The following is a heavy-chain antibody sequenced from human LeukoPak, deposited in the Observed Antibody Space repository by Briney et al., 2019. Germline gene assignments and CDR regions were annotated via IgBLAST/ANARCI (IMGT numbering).Heavy chain of an antibody. D-gene: IGHD2-2*01. J-gene: IGHJ4*02. CDR3: AKGKCSSTNCYLSYYFDY. V-gene: IGHV4-59*01. CDR2: IYYSGST. Sequence: SETLSLTCTVSGGSISSYYWSWIRQPPGKGLEWIGYIYYSGSTNYNPSLRSRVTISVDTSKNQFSLKLSSVTAADTAVYYCAKGKCSSTNCYLSYYFDYWGQGTLVTVSS. CDR1: GGSISSYY.